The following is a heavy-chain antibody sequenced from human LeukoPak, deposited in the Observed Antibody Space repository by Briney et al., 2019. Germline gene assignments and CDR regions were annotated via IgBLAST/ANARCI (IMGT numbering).Heavy chain of an antibody. J-gene: IGHJ4*02. CDR3: ARVVQDIVVVPAAIRPYYFDY. CDR1: GFTFSSYA. D-gene: IGHD2-2*02. CDR2: ISGSGGST. V-gene: IGHV3-23*01. Sequence: PGGSLRLSCAASGFTFSSYAMSWVRQAPGKGLEWVSAISGSGGSTYYADSVKGRFTISRDNSKNTLYLQMNSLRAGDTAVYYCARVVQDIVVVPAAIRPYYFDYWGQGTLVTVSS.